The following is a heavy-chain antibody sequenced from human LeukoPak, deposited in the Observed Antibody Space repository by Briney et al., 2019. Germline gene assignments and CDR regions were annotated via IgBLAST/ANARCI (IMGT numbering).Heavy chain of an antibody. Sequence: GASVKVSCKVSGYTLTELSVHWVRQAPGKGLEWMGNFDPKDGDTIYAQRFQGRVTMTTDTSTSTAYMELRSLRSDDTAVYYCARVFTGVFDYWGQGTLVTVSS. CDR1: GYTLTELS. CDR2: FDPKDGDT. CDR3: ARVFTGVFDY. J-gene: IGHJ4*02. D-gene: IGHD1-14*01. V-gene: IGHV1-24*01.